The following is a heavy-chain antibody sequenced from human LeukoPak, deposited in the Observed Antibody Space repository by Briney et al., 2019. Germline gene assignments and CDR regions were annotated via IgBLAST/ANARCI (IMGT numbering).Heavy chain of an antibody. CDR1: GYTFTSYA. J-gene: IGHJ5*02. CDR2: INAGNGNT. Sequence: ASVKVSCKASGYTFTSYAMHWVRQAPGQRLEWMGWINAGNGNTKYSQKFQGRVTITRDTSASTAYMELSSLTSEDTAVYYRARDWHGDYDWFDPWGQGTLVTVSS. D-gene: IGHD4-17*01. CDR3: ARDWHGDYDWFDP. V-gene: IGHV1-3*01.